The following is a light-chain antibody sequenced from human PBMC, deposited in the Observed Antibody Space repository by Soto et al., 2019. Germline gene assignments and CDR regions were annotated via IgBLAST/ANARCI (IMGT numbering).Light chain of an antibody. V-gene: IGKV3-20*01. CDR3: QQYESSPTT. CDR2: GAS. Sequence: EIVLTQSPGTLSLSPGETATLSCRASQSVSSTYLAWYQQKPGQAPRRLIYGASSRATGIPDRFSGSGSGTDFTLTISRLEPEDFAVYYCQQYESSPTTFGGGTKVEIK. J-gene: IGKJ4*01. CDR1: QSVSSTY.